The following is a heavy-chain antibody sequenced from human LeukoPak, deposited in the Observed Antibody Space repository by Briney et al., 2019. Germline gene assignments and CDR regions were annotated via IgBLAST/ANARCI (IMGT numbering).Heavy chain of an antibody. D-gene: IGHD3-22*01. V-gene: IGHV1-69*13. CDR1: GGTFSSCA. CDR3: ASPSDDYDSSGYYFRWFDP. J-gene: IGHJ5*02. CDR2: IIPIFGTA. Sequence: ASVKVSCKASGGTFSSCAISWVRQAPGQGLEWMGGIIPIFGTANYAQKFQGRVTITADESTSTAYMELSSLRSEDTAVYYCASPSDDYDSSGYYFRWFDPWGQGTLVTVSS.